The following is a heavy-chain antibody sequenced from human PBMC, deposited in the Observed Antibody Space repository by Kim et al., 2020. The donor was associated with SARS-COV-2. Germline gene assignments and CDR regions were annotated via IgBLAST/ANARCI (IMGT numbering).Heavy chain of an antibody. Sequence: GGSLRLSCAASGFTFSSYWLSWVRQAPGKGLEWVANIKQDGSEKYYVDSVKGRFTISRDNAKNSLYLQMNSLRAEDTAVYYCARESRLPAAILPPVDYYGMDVWGQGTTVTVSS. CDR1: GFTFSSYW. CDR2: IKQDGSEK. V-gene: IGHV3-7*05. CDR3: ARESRLPAAILPPVDYYGMDV. J-gene: IGHJ6*02. D-gene: IGHD2-2*01.